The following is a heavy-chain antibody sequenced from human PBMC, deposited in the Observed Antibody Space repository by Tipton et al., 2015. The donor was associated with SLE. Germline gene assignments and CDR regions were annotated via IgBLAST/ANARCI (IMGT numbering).Heavy chain of an antibody. V-gene: IGHV3-7*01. Sequence: SLRLSCAASGFTFSSYWMSWVRQAPGRGLEWVANIKQDGSEKYYVDSVKGRFTISRDNAKNSLYLQMNSLRAEDTAVYYCARVGGGSPTSVDYWGQGTLVTVSS. D-gene: IGHD2-15*01. CDR3: ARVGGGSPTSVDY. CDR2: IKQDGSEK. CDR1: GFTFSSYW. J-gene: IGHJ4*02.